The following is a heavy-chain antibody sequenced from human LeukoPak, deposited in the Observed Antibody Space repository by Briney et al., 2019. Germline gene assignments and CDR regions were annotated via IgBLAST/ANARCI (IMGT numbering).Heavy chain of an antibody. Sequence: SETLSLTCAVYGGSFSGYYWSWIRQPPGKGLEWIGEINHSGSTNYNPSLKSRVTISVDTSKNQFSLKLCSVTAADTAVYYCARDLYSSSWYGYYYYGMDVWGQGTTVTVSS. CDR1: GGSFSGYY. D-gene: IGHD6-13*01. CDR3: ARDLYSSSWYGYYYYGMDV. V-gene: IGHV4-34*01. CDR2: INHSGST. J-gene: IGHJ6*02.